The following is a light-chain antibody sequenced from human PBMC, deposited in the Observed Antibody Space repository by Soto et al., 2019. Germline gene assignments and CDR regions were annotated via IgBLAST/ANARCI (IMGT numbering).Light chain of an antibody. CDR2: DVS. CDR3: STYTSSSTLDV. J-gene: IGLJ1*01. CDR1: SSDVGGYNY. Sequence: QSALTQPASVSGSPGQSITISCTGTSSDVGGYNYVSWYQQHPGKAPKLTIYDVSNRPSGVSNRFSGSKSGNTASLTISGLQAEFEADYYCSTYTSSSTLDVFGTGTKVTVL. V-gene: IGLV2-14*01.